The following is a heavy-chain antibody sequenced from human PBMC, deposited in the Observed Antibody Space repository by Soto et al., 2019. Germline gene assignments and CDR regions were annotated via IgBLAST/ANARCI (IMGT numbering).Heavy chain of an antibody. J-gene: IGHJ3*02. V-gene: IGHV3-33*01. Sequence: GGSLRLSCAVSGFPFSFYGFHWVRQSPGKGLEWLGVIVSHGSAIYHADSLEGRFFISRDNSKDILYLQMNSLRVEDTAVYYCARDDAFDNENGFDMWGQGTMVTVSS. CDR2: IVSHGSAI. CDR3: ARDDAFDNENGFDM. CDR1: GFPFSFYG. D-gene: IGHD3-3*02.